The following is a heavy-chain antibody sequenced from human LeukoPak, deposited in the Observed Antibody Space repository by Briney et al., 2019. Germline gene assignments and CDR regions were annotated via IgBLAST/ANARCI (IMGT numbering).Heavy chain of an antibody. CDR1: GFTFSDYY. V-gene: IGHV3-11*04. CDR3: ASGHYYDSSGSFDY. Sequence: GGSLRLSCAASGFTFSDYYMSWIRQAPGKGLEWVSYISSSGSTIYYADSVKGRFTISRDNAKNSLYLQMNSLRAEDTAMYYCASGHYYDSSGSFDYWGQGTLVTVSS. J-gene: IGHJ4*02. D-gene: IGHD3-22*01. CDR2: ISSSGSTI.